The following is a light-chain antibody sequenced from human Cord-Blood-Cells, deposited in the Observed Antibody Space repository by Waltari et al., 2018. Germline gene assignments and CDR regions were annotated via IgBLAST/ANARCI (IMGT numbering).Light chain of an antibody. CDR2: AGS. CDR3: QQSYSTPRT. CDR1: QSISSY. V-gene: IGKV1-39*01. Sequence: DIQMTQSPSSLSASVGDRVTITCRASQSISSYLNWYQQKPGKAPKLLIYAGSILQSGVPYRFSCNGSGTDFTLTISSLQPEGFATYYCQQSYSTPRTFGQGNKVEIK. J-gene: IGKJ1*01.